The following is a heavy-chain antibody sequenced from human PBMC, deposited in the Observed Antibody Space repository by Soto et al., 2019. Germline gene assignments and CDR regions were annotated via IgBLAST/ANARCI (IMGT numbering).Heavy chain of an antibody. Sequence: PSETLSLTCAVYGGSFRGYYRTWIRQPPGTGLEWIGEINHSGSTNYNPSLKSRVTISVDTSKNQFSLKLTSVTAADTAVYYCARDKITGLFDYWGQGTLVTVSS. CDR2: INHSGST. CDR1: GGSFRGYY. D-gene: IGHD2-8*02. CDR3: ARDKITGLFDY. V-gene: IGHV4-34*01. J-gene: IGHJ4*02.